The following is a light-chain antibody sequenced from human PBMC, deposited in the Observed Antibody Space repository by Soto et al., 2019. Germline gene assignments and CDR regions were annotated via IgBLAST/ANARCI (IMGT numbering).Light chain of an antibody. V-gene: IGKV1-5*01. CDR1: QGISSW. CDR3: QQYGSFSPIT. J-gene: IGKJ4*01. Sequence: DIQMTQSPSSLSASVGDRVTISCRGSQGISSWLAWYQQKPGKAPRLLIFDASILQSGVPSRFSGSGSGTEFTLSISRLQTDDFATYYCQQYGSFSPITFGGGTKVDIK. CDR2: DAS.